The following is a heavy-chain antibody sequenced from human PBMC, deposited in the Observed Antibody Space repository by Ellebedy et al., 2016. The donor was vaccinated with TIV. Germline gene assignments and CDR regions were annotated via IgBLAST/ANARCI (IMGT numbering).Heavy chain of an antibody. CDR1: GGTFSSYA. J-gene: IGHJ5*02. CDR3: ARRRGSGSYYNNWFDP. Sequence: SVKVSXXASGGTFSSYAISWVRQAPGQGLEWMGGIIPIFGTANYAQKFQGRVTITADKSTSTAYMELSSLRSEDTAVYYCARRRGSGSYYNNWFDPWGQGTLVTVSS. CDR2: IIPIFGTA. V-gene: IGHV1-69*06. D-gene: IGHD3-10*01.